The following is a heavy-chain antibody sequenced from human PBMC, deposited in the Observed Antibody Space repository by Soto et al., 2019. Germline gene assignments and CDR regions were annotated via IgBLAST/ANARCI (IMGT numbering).Heavy chain of an antibody. CDR3: AGVPPLFLEGYPGDY. Sequence: QVQLVQSGAEVKKPGASVKVSCKASGYTFTSYGISWVRQAPGQGLEWMGWISAYNGNTNYAQKLQGRVTMTTDTSTSTAYMELRSLRSDDTAVYYCAGVPPLFLEGYPGDYWGQGTLVTVSS. CDR1: GYTFTSYG. J-gene: IGHJ4*02. V-gene: IGHV1-18*01. D-gene: IGHD2-15*01. CDR2: ISAYNGNT.